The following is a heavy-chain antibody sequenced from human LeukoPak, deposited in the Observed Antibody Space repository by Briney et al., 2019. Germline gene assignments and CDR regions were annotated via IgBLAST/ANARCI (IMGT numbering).Heavy chain of an antibody. Sequence: EASVKVSCKASGGTFSSYAISWVRPAPGQGLEWMGGIIPIFGTANYAQKFQGRVTITADQSTSTAYMELSSLRSEDTAVYYCAKKRDSRGYYYFDYWGQGTLVTVSS. J-gene: IGHJ4*02. D-gene: IGHD3-22*01. CDR2: IIPIFGTA. CDR1: GGTFSSYA. CDR3: AKKRDSRGYYYFDY. V-gene: IGHV1-69*13.